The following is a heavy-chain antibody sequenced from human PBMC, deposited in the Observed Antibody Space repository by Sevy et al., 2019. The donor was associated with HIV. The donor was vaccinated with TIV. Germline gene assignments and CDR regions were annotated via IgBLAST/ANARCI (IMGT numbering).Heavy chain of an antibody. Sequence: GGSLRLSCAASGFTFSDYYMSWIRQAPGKGLEWVSYISSSGSTIYYADSVKGRFTNSRDNAKNSLYLQMNSLRAEDTAVYYCAQSSSWYDPFDYWGQGTLVTVSS. J-gene: IGHJ4*02. V-gene: IGHV3-11*01. D-gene: IGHD6-13*01. CDR2: ISSSGSTI. CDR3: AQSSSWYDPFDY. CDR1: GFTFSDYY.